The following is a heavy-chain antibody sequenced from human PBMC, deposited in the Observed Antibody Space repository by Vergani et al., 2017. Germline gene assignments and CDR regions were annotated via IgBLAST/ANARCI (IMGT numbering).Heavy chain of an antibody. Sequence: QVQLQESGPGLVKPSETLSLTCAVSDYSISSGYYWGWIRQPPGKGLEWIGSIYHSGSTYYNPSLKSPVTISVDTSKNQFSLKLTSVTAADTAVYYCARHGRNWACDYWGQGTLVIVSS. CDR3: ARHGRNWACDY. CDR2: IYHSGST. V-gene: IGHV4-38-2*01. D-gene: IGHD7-27*01. CDR1: DYSISSGYY. J-gene: IGHJ4*02.